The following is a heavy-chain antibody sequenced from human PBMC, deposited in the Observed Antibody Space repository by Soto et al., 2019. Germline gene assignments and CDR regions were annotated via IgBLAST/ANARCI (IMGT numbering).Heavy chain of an antibody. V-gene: IGHV3-21*01. D-gene: IGHD1-7*01. CDR3: ARESEELTSNFDY. Sequence: SGGSLRLSCAASGFTFTRYSMNWVRQAPGKGLEWVSSISSTTNYIYYADSMKGRFTVPRDNAKNSVYLEMNSLSAEDTAVYYCARESEELTSNFDYWGQGTLVTVSS. CDR1: GFTFTRYS. J-gene: IGHJ4*02. CDR2: ISSTTNYI.